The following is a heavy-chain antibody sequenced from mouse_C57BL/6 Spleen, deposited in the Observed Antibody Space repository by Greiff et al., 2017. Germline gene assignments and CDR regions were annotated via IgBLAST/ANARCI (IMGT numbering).Heavy chain of an antibody. D-gene: IGHD2-14*01. Sequence: QVQLQQPGAELVKPGASVKLSCKASGYTFTSYWMQWVKQRPGQGLEWIGEIDPSDSYTNYNQKFKGKATLTVDTSSSTAYMQLSSLTSEDSAVYYCARKGIRGLYAFDYWGQGTSVTVSS. J-gene: IGHJ4*01. CDR3: ARKGIRGLYAFDY. CDR1: GYTFTSYW. CDR2: IDPSDSYT. V-gene: IGHV1-50*01.